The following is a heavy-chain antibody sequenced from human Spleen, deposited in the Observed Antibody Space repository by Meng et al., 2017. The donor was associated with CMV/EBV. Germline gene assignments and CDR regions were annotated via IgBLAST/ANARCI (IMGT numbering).Heavy chain of an antibody. V-gene: IGHV4-39*07. D-gene: IGHD5-24*01. CDR3: ARGPRRSAWLHPRKYFDY. J-gene: IGHJ4*02. CDR1: GGSITSSGYY. CDR2: LYYSRST. Sequence: SETLSLTCTISGGSITSSGYYWVWVRQPPGKGLEWIGSLYYSRSTYYNPSLKSRVAISVDASKNQFSLKLSSVTAADTAVYYCARGPRRSAWLHPRKYFDYWGQGTLVTVSS.